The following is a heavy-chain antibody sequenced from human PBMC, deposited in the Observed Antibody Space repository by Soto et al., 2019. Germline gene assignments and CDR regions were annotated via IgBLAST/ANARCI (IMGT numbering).Heavy chain of an antibody. CDR1: GFTFSDYY. D-gene: IGHD6-19*01. Sequence: QVQLVESVGGLVKPGWALRLSCAASGFTFSDYYMSWIRQAPGKGMEWVSYISSSSSYTNYADSVKVRCTISRDNDKNSRYVQMNSLRAESTAVDYCARDFSKGGWPFLFDYWGQGTLVTVSS. CDR3: ARDFSKGGWPFLFDY. CDR2: ISSSSSYT. J-gene: IGHJ4*02. V-gene: IGHV3-11*05.